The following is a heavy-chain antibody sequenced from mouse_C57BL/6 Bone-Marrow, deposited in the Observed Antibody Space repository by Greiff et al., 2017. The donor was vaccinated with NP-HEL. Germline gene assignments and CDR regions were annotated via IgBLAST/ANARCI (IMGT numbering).Heavy chain of an antibody. J-gene: IGHJ2*01. CDR3: ARRGFYYGFYFDY. Sequence: EVHLVESGGGLVKPGGSLKLSCAASGFTFSSYTMSWVRQTPEKRLEWVATISGGGGNTYYPDSVKGRFTISRDNAKNTLYLQMSSLRSEDTALYYCARRGFYYGFYFDYWGQGTTLTVSS. D-gene: IGHD1-1*01. CDR1: GFTFSSYT. V-gene: IGHV5-9*01. CDR2: ISGGGGNT.